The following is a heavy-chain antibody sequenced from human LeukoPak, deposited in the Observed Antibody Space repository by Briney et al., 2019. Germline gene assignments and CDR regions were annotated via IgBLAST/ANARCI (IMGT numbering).Heavy chain of an antibody. CDR1: GFTFSSYA. D-gene: IGHD3-22*01. Sequence: GGSMRLSCAASGFTFSSYAMHWVRQAPGKGLEWVAVISYDGSNKYYADSVKGRFTISRDNSKNTLYLQMNSLRAEDTAVYYCARETYYYDSSGYSHFDYWGQGTLVTVSS. J-gene: IGHJ4*02. CDR2: ISYDGSNK. CDR3: ARETYYYDSSGYSHFDY. V-gene: IGHV3-30*04.